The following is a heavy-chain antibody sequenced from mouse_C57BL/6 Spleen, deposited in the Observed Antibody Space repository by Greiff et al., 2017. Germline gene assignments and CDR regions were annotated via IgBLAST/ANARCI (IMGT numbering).Heavy chain of an antibody. V-gene: IGHV2-5*01. Sequence: QVQLQQSGPGLVQPSQSLSITCTVSGFSLTSYGVHWVRQSPGKGLEWLGVIWRGGSTDYNAAFMSRLSITKDNSKSQVFFKMNSLQADDTAIYYCAKNDGYSPGAMDYWGQGTSVTVSS. J-gene: IGHJ4*01. CDR2: IWRGGST. CDR1: GFSLTSYG. D-gene: IGHD2-3*01. CDR3: AKNDGYSPGAMDY.